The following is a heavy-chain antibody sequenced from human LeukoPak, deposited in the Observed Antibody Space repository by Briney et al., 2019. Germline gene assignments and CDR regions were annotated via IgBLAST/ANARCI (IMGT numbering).Heavy chain of an antibody. V-gene: IGHV1-8*01. Sequence: GASVRVSCKASGYTFASYDINWVRQATGQGLEWMGWVNPNSGNTGYAQKFQGRVTMTRNTSISTAYMELSSLRSEDTAVYYCARDQQYQLLSDYWGQGTLVTVSS. CDR3: ARDQQYQLLSDY. J-gene: IGHJ4*02. CDR2: VNPNSGNT. D-gene: IGHD2-2*01. CDR1: GYTFASYD.